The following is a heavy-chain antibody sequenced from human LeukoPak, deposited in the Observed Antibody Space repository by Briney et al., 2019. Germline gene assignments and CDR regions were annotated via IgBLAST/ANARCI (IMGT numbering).Heavy chain of an antibody. V-gene: IGHV4-59*01. CDR1: GGSISSYY. J-gene: IGHJ4*02. CDR3: ARAEAYCSSTGCSDLFD. CDR2: IYCSGST. Sequence: PSETLSLTCTVSGGSISSYYWSWIRQPPGKGLEWIGYIYCSGSTNYNPSLKSRVTISVDTSKNQFSLKLSSVTAADTAVYYCARAEAYCSSTGCSDLFDWGQGTLVTVSP. D-gene: IGHD2-2*01.